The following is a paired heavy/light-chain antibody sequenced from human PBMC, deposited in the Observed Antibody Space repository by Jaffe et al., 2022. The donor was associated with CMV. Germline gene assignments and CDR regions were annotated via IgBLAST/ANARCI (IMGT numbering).Heavy chain of an antibody. J-gene: IGHJ6*03. CDR2: ISNYKRNP. Sequence: QVQLVQSGAEVKKPGASVKVSCKASDYTVSRYGISWVRQAPGQGLEWMGWISNYKRNPNYAQKFQGRLSMTTDTSTSTAYMELRSLTSDDTAVYFCARVLISNTWDSYSSYMDVWGNGTTVTVSS. V-gene: IGHV1-18*04. D-gene: IGHD2-2*01. CDR1: DYTVSRYG. CDR3: ARVLISNTWDSYSSYMDV.
Light chain of an antibody. CDR2: DAS. CDR1: QSVGTN. Sequence: EIVMTQSPVTLSVSPGERATLSCRASQSVGTNLAWYQHKPGQAPRLLIYDASTRATGIPARFSGSGSGTEFTLAVSSLQSEDFAVYYCQQYNNWGTFGQGTKLEIK. J-gene: IGKJ2*02. CDR3: QQYNNWGT. V-gene: IGKV3-15*01.